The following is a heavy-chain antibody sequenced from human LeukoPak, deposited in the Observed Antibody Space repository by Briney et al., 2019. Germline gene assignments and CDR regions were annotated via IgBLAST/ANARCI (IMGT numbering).Heavy chain of an antibody. CDR3: ARESIMITFGGVPRGYFDY. V-gene: IGHV3-23*01. CDR2: ISGSGGST. D-gene: IGHD3-16*01. J-gene: IGHJ4*02. Sequence: GGSLRLSCAASGFTFSSYAMSWVRQAPGKGLEWVSAISGSGGSTYYADSVKGRFTISRDNSKNTLYLQMNSLRAEDTAVYYCARESIMITFGGVPRGYFDYWGQGTLVTVSS. CDR1: GFTFSSYA.